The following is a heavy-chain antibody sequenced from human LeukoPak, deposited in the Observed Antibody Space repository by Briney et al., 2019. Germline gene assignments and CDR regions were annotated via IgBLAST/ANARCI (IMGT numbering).Heavy chain of an antibody. D-gene: IGHD3-22*01. CDR2: INPVGGST. Sequence: GASVEVSCKASGYTFTNFYMHWVRQAPGQGFEWMGMINPVGGSTTYAQKFQGRVSMTRDTSTSTVYMEPNSLKSEDTAVYYCARAYDNNGPGDFWGQGTLVTVSS. CDR1: GYTFTNFY. CDR3: ARAYDNNGPGDF. V-gene: IGHV1-46*01. J-gene: IGHJ4*02.